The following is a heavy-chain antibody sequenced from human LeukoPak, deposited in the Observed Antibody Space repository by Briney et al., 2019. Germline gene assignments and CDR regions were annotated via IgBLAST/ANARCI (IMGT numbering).Heavy chain of an antibody. Sequence: PGGSLRLSCAASGFTFSSYEMNWVRQAPGKGLEWVSYISSSGSTIYYADSVKGRFTISGDNAKNSLYLQMNSLRAEDTAVYYCARDSNPTAMAYYYYGMDVWGKGTTVTVSS. CDR1: GFTFSSYE. D-gene: IGHD5-18*01. CDR2: ISSSGSTI. V-gene: IGHV3-48*03. CDR3: ARDSNPTAMAYYYYGMDV. J-gene: IGHJ6*04.